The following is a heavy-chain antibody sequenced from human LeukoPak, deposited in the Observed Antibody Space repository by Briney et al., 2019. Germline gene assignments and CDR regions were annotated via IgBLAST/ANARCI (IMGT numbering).Heavy chain of an antibody. J-gene: IGHJ4*02. CDR1: GGSFSGYY. Sequence: KSSETLSLTCAVYGGSFSGYYWSWIRQPPGKGLEWIGEINHSGSTNYNPSLKSRVTISVDTSKNQFSLKLSSVIAADTAVYYCARSGYSSTPAYDYWGQGTLVTVSS. V-gene: IGHV4-34*01. D-gene: IGHD5-18*01. CDR2: INHSGST. CDR3: ARSGYSSTPAYDY.